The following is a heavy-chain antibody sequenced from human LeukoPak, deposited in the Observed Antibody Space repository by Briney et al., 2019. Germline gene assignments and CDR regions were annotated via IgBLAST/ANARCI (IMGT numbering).Heavy chain of an antibody. J-gene: IGHJ6*02. D-gene: IGHD3-22*01. CDR2: INHSGSI. CDR3: ARGMGYFDSSGYYHDYGMDV. Sequence: SETLSLTCAVYGGSFSNYYWSWIRQSPGKGLDWIGEINHSGSINYNPSPKSRFTISVDTSKNQFSLKLSSVTAADTAVYYCARGMGYFDSSGYYHDYGMDVWGQGTTVTVSS. V-gene: IGHV4-34*01. CDR1: GGSFSNYY.